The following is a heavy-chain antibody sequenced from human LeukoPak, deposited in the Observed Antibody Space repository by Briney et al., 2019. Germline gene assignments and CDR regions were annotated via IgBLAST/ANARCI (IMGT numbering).Heavy chain of an antibody. V-gene: IGHV3-30*14. CDR1: GFTFSSYA. Sequence: GGSLRLSCAASGFTFSSYAMHWVRQAPGKGLEWVAVISYDGSNTYYADSVKGRFTISRDNSKNALYLQLTSLRLEDTALYYCVKDLTGTWSFDYWGQGTLVTVSS. CDR3: VKDLTGTWSFDY. J-gene: IGHJ4*02. CDR2: ISYDGSNT. D-gene: IGHD3-9*01.